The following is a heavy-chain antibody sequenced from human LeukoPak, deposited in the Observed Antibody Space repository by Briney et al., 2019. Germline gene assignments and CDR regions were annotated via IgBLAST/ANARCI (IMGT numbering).Heavy chain of an antibody. D-gene: IGHD4-11*01. Sequence: PSETLSLTCAVSGYSISSGYYWGWIRQPPGKGLEWIGSIYHSGSTYYNPSLKSRVTISVDTSKNQFSLKLGSVTAADTAVYYCARHHDYSNYDYWGQGTLVTVSS. CDR2: IYHSGST. CDR3: ARHHDYSNYDY. J-gene: IGHJ4*02. V-gene: IGHV4-38-2*01. CDR1: GYSISSGYY.